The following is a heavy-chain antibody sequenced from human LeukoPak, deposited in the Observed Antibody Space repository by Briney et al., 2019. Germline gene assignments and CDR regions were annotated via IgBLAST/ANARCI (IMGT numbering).Heavy chain of an antibody. Sequence: PGGSLRLSCAASGFTVSSNYMSWVRQAPGKGLECVSDIYSGGSTYYANSEKCRFTISRDNYKNILLLQMNSLRAEDTAVYFCASSASLVCLDYWGQGTLVTVSS. J-gene: IGHJ4*02. V-gene: IGHV3-53*01. CDR2: IYSGGST. CDR1: GFTVSSNY. CDR3: ASSASLVCLDY. D-gene: IGHD2-2*01.